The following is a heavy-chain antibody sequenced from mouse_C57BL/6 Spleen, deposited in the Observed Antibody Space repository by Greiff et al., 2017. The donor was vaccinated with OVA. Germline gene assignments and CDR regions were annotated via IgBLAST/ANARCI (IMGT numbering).Heavy chain of an antibody. J-gene: IGHJ4*01. V-gene: IGHV1-76*01. CDR3: ARSPDYGYDNAMDY. CDR2: IYPGSGNT. D-gene: IGHD2-2*01. CDR1: GYTFTDYY. Sequence: QVQLKQSGAELVRPGASVKLSCKASGYTFTDYYINWVKQRPGQGLEWIARIYPGSGNTYYNEKFKGKATLTAEKSSSTAYMQLSSLTSEDSAVYFCARSPDYGYDNAMDYWGQGTSVTVSS.